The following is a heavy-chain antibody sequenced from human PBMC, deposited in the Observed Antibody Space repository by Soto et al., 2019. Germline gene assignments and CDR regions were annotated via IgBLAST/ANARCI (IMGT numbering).Heavy chain of an antibody. CDR1: GGSISSYY. Sequence: SETLSLTCTVSGGSISSYYWSCILQPPGKGLEWIGYIYYSGSTNYNPSLKSRVTISVDTSRNQFSLKLSSVTAADTAVYFCARTYYYRSGTYFAWFDPWGQGTLVTVSS. CDR2: IYYSGST. J-gene: IGHJ5*02. CDR3: ARTYYYRSGTYFAWFDP. D-gene: IGHD3-10*01. V-gene: IGHV4-59*12.